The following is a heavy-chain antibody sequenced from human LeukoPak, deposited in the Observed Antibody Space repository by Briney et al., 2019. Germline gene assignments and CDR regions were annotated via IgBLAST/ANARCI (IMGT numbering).Heavy chain of an antibody. V-gene: IGHV3-9*01. CDR2: ISWNSGSI. D-gene: IGHD2-2*01. CDR3: AKAVVPAAMYVCYYGMDV. Sequence: GRSLRLSCAASGFTFDDYAMHWVRQAPGKGLEWVSGISWNSGSIGYADSVKGRFTISRDNAKNSLYLQMNSLRAEDTALYYCAKAVVPAAMYVCYYGMDVWGQGTTVTVSS. CDR1: GFTFDDYA. J-gene: IGHJ6*02.